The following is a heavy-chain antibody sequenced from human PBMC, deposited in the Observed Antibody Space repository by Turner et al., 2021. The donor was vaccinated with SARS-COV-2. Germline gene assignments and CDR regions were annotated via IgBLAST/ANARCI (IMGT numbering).Heavy chain of an antibody. D-gene: IGHD1-26*01. CDR2: INPSGGST. J-gene: IGHJ6*02. Sequence: QVQLVQSGAVVKKPGASVKVSCKAAGYTFTSYYMQWVRQAPGQGLEWMGIINPSGGSTSYAQKFQGRVTMTRDTSTSTVYMKMSRLRSEDTAVYYCARELTRVGATSLDYYYGMDVWGQGTTVTVSS. CDR3: ARELTRVGATSLDYYYGMDV. CDR1: GYTFTSYY. V-gene: IGHV1-46*03.